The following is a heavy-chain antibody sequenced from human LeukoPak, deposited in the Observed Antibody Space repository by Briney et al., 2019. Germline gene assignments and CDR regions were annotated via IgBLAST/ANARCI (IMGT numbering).Heavy chain of an antibody. V-gene: IGHV3-30*03. CDR2: ISSDGSNK. Sequence: GGSLRLSCAASGFTFSSYGMHWVRQAPGKGLEWVAVISSDGSNKYYADSVKGRFTISRDNSKNTLYLQMNSLRAEDTAVYYCARRLWTGSKLYYYGMDVWGQGTTVTVSS. CDR1: GFTFSSYG. D-gene: IGHD3/OR15-3a*01. CDR3: ARRLWTGSKLYYYGMDV. J-gene: IGHJ6*02.